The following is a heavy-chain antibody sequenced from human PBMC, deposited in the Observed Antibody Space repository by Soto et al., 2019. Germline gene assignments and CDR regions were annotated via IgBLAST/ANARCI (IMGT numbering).Heavy chain of an antibody. Sequence: EVPLLESGGGLVQPGGSLRLSCAASGFTFSHYSMAWVRQTPEKGLGWVSGMSISGEKTFYADFVKGRFTVSRDSPKNTVYLQMNTLRAEDTAIYYCTRWDGFADLWGQGTLVTVSS. CDR3: TRWDGFADL. CDR2: MSISGEKT. V-gene: IGHV3-23*01. D-gene: IGHD1-26*01. CDR1: GFTFSHYS. J-gene: IGHJ4*02.